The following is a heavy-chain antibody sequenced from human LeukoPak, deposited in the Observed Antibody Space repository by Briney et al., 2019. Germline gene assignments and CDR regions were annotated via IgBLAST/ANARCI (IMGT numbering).Heavy chain of an antibody. Sequence: SETLSLTCTVSGGSISSGGYYWSWIRQHPGKGLEWIGYIYYSGSTYYNLSLKSRVTISVDTSKNQFSLKLSSVTAADTAVYYCATNEYNWNYKGAFDIWGQGTMVTVSS. CDR2: IYYSGST. CDR1: GGSISSGGYY. J-gene: IGHJ3*02. D-gene: IGHD1-7*01. V-gene: IGHV4-31*03. CDR3: ATNEYNWNYKGAFDI.